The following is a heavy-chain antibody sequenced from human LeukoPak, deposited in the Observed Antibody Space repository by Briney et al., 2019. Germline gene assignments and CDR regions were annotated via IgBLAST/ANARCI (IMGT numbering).Heavy chain of an antibody. CDR2: ISLATGAP. V-gene: IGHV1-18*01. D-gene: IGHD3-10*01. CDR1: GYTFTNYG. CDR3: ARDIGLVRGIIMAY. J-gene: IGHJ4*02. Sequence: GASVKVSCKASGYTFTNYGISWVRQAPGQGLEWVAWISLATGAPSYAQKFQGRVTLTTDTSTSTAYMELRSLKSDDTAVYYCARDIGLVRGIIMAYWGQGTQVTVSS.